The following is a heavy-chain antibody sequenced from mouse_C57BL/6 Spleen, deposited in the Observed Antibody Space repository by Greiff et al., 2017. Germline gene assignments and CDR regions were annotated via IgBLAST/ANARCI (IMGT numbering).Heavy chain of an antibody. Sequence: QVQLKQPGAELVRPGSSVKLPCKASGYTFTSYWMDWVKQRPGQGLEWIGNIYPSDSETHYNQKFKDKATLTVDKSSSTAYMQLSSLTSEDSAVYYCARRTGLDYGGQGTTLTVSS. D-gene: IGHD4-1*01. CDR2: IYPSDSET. V-gene: IGHV1-61*01. CDR3: ARRTGLDY. CDR1: GYTFTSYW. J-gene: IGHJ2*01.